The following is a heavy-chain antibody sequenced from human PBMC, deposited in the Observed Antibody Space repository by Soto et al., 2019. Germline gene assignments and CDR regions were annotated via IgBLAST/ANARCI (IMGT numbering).Heavy chain of an antibody. D-gene: IGHD3-3*01. V-gene: IGHV1-8*01. J-gene: IGHJ4*02. CDR2: MNPNSGNT. Sequence: QVQLVRSGAEVKKPGDSVKVSCKASGYTFTSYDINWVRQATGQGLEWMGWMNPNSGNTGYAQKFQGRVTMTRNTSISTAYMELSSLRSEDTAVYYCARRTKRDRILDYWGQGTLVTVSS. CDR3: ARRTKRDRILDY. CDR1: GYTFTSYD.